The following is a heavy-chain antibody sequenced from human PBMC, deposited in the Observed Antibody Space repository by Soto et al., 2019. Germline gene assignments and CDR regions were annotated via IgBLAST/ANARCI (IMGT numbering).Heavy chain of an antibody. V-gene: IGHV3-23*01. J-gene: IGHJ1*01. Sequence: EVQLLESGGGLVQPGGSLRLSCAASGFTFSSYAMSWVRQAPGKGLEWFSGISGSGGSTNYADSVKGRFTISTDNSKNTLYRQMSSLRAEDTAVYYCATQWLVPKYFQHWGKGTLVTFAS. CDR3: ATQWLVPKYFQH. CDR2: ISGSGGST. D-gene: IGHD6-19*01. CDR1: GFTFSSYA.